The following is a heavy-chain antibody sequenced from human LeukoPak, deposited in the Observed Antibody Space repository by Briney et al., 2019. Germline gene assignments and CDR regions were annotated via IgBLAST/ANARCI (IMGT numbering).Heavy chain of an antibody. V-gene: IGHV3-23*01. Sequence: GGSLRLSCAASGFTFSNYAMSWVRQAPGKGLEWVSAITGSGGSTYYADSVKGRFTISRDNSKNTLYLQMNSLRAEDTAIYYCAKEKQLVPFFVEYWGQGTLVTVSS. J-gene: IGHJ4*02. CDR2: ITGSGGST. CDR3: AKEKQLVPFFVEY. CDR1: GFTFSNYA. D-gene: IGHD6-6*01.